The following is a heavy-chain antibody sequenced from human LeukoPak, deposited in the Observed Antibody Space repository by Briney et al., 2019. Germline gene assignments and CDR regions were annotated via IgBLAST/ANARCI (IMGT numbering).Heavy chain of an antibody. CDR1: GFTFSSYG. CDR3: ASSYYGSGSYYIHYFDY. Sequence: GGSLRLSCAASGFTFSSYGMNWVRQAPGKGLEWVAVIWYDGSNKYYADSVKGRFTISRDNSKNTLYLQMNSLRAEDTAVYYCASSYYGSGSYYIHYFDYWGQGTLVTVSS. V-gene: IGHV3-33*08. J-gene: IGHJ4*02. CDR2: IWYDGSNK. D-gene: IGHD3-10*01.